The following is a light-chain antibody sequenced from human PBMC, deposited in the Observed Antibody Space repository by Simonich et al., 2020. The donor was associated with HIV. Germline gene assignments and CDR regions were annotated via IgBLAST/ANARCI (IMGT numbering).Light chain of an antibody. J-gene: IGKJ4*01. CDR3: QQYYSYPLT. CDR1: QGIRSY. CDR2: AAS. V-gene: IGKV1-8*01. Sequence: AIRMTQSPSSLSASIGDRVTITCRASQGIRSYLAWYQQEAGKAPKLPIYAASTLQSGVPSRFSGSGSGTDFTLTISLQSEDSATYYCQQYYSYPLTFGGGTKVEIK.